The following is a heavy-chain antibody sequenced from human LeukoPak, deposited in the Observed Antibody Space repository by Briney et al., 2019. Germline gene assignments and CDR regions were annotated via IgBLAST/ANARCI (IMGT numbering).Heavy chain of an antibody. CDR3: TRYSNYGLDY. J-gene: IGHJ4*02. D-gene: IGHD4-11*01. V-gene: IGHV3-73*01. CDR2: IRSKANSYAT. CDR1: GFTFSGSA. Sequence: PGRSLRLSCAASGFTFSGSAMHWVRQASGKGLEWVGRIRSKANSYATAYAASVKGRFTISRDDSKNTAYLQMNSLKTEDTAVYYCTRYSNYGLDYWGQGTLVTVSS.